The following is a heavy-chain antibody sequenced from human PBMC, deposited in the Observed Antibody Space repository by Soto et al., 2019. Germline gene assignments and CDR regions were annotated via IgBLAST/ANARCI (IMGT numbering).Heavy chain of an antibody. Sequence: QVQLVESGGGVVQPGRSLRLSCAASGFTFSSHGMHLVRQAPGKGLAWVAVIWYDGSKKYYADSVRGRFTISRDNSLNTFYLQMNSLRAEDTAVFYCAREGVARSSSWYWDYWGQGTLVTVSS. D-gene: IGHD6-13*01. CDR1: GFTFSSHG. J-gene: IGHJ4*02. V-gene: IGHV3-33*01. CDR3: AREGVARSSSWYWDY. CDR2: IWYDGSKK.